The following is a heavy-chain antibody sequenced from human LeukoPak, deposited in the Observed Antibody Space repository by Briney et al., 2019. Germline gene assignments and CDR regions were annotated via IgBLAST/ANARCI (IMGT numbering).Heavy chain of an antibody. CDR3: ARKGLGDY. Sequence: GGSLRLSCAASGFIFSNYGMNWVRQAPGKGLEWVANIEQDGSVKYYVDSVRGRFTIFRDNAQNLLYLQMSSLRADDTAVYYCARKGLGDYWGQGTLVTVSS. D-gene: IGHD3/OR15-3a*01. J-gene: IGHJ4*02. V-gene: IGHV3-7*03. CDR2: IEQDGSVK. CDR1: GFIFSNYG.